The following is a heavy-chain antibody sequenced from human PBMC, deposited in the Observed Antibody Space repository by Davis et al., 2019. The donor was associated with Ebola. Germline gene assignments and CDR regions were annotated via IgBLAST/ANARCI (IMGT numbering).Heavy chain of an antibody. V-gene: IGHV1-18*04. CDR1: GYIFTSYG. CDR2: ISGYKGDT. J-gene: IGHJ4*02. Sequence: ASVKVSCKASGYIFTSYGISWVRQAPGQGLEWMGWISGYKGDTNLAQKFQDRVAMTTDTSTTTAYMELRSLRSDDTAVYYCARGDAWGDFDYWGQGTLVTVSS. D-gene: IGHD3-10*01. CDR3: ARGDAWGDFDY.